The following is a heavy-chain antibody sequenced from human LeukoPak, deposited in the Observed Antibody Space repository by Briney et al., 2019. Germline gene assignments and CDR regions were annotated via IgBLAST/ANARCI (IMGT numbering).Heavy chain of an antibody. V-gene: IGHV5-51*01. CDR1: GYSFTSYW. D-gene: IGHD1-26*01. CDR2: IYPGDSDT. CDR3: ARGVRGATTHVYWFDP. J-gene: IGHJ5*02. Sequence: GESLKISCKGSGYSFTSYWIGWVRQMPGKGLEWMGIIYPGDSDTRYSPSFQGQVTISADKSISTAYLQWSSLKASDTAMYYCARGVRGATTHVYWFDPWGQGTLVTVSS.